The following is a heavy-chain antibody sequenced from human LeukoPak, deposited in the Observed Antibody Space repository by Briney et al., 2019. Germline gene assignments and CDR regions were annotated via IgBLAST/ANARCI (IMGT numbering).Heavy chain of an antibody. Sequence: PGGSLRLSCAASAFTFNTYWMHWVRQVPGRGLEWVSRINGDESSTNYADSVKGRFTISRDNAKDTLYLHMNSLTAEDTAVYYCARGAKWAYYFGYWGQGTLVTVSS. J-gene: IGHJ4*02. D-gene: IGHD1-26*01. CDR1: AFTFNTYW. V-gene: IGHV3-74*01. CDR2: INGDESST. CDR3: ARGAKWAYYFGY.